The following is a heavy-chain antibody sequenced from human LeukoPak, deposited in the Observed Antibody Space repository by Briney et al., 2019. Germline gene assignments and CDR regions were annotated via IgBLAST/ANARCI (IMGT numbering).Heavy chain of an antibody. CDR1: GFTFSSYC. Sequence: GGSLRLSCAASGFTFSSYCMNWVRQAPGKGLEWVSVIYSGGSTNYADSVKGRFTISRDDSKNTLYLQMNSLRAEDTAVYYCARYRNSDDAFDIWGQGTIVTVSS. D-gene: IGHD1-26*01. J-gene: IGHJ3*02. CDR2: IYSGGST. V-gene: IGHV3-53*01. CDR3: ARYRNSDDAFDI.